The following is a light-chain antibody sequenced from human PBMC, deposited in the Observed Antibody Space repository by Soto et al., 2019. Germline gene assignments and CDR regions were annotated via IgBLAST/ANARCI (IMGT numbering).Light chain of an antibody. CDR3: WSYAGSSTFDV. CDR2: EVS. J-gene: IGLJ1*01. CDR1: SRDVGSYNL. V-gene: IGLV2-23*02. Sequence: QSVLTQPTSVSESPGQSITISRPGTSRDVGSYNLVSWYQQHPGKAPKLMIYEVSKRPSGVSNRFSGSKSGDTASLTISGLQAEYEADYYGWSYAGSSTFDVFGAGTKVT.